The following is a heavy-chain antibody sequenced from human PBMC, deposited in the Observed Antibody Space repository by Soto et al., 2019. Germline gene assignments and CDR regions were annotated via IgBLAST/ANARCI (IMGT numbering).Heavy chain of an antibody. CDR3: ARGRYGSGSYYTHPFDY. Sequence: SETLSLTCTVSGGSISSGGYYWSWICQHPGKGLEWIGYIYYSGSTYYNPSLKSRVTISVDTSKNQFSLKLSSVTAADTAVYYCARGRYGSGSYYTHPFDYWGQGTLVTVSS. CDR2: IYYSGST. J-gene: IGHJ4*02. V-gene: IGHV4-31*03. CDR1: GGSISSGGYY. D-gene: IGHD3-10*01.